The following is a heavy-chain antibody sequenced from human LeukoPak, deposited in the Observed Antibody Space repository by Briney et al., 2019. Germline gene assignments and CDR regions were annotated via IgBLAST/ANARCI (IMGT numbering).Heavy chain of an antibody. CDR1: GFTFNNYA. CDR2: ISGSGGRR. Sequence: PGGSLRLSCAASGFTFNNYAMSWGRQAPGKGGEWGSGISGSGGRRYYADPVKGRVTIARENCKKTMYMQMNRLRAGDTALYYCAKDGIGGIYYDSSGYFDNWGRGTLVTVSS. J-gene: IGHJ4*02. CDR3: AKDGIGGIYYDSSGYFDN. D-gene: IGHD3-22*01. V-gene: IGHV3-23*01.